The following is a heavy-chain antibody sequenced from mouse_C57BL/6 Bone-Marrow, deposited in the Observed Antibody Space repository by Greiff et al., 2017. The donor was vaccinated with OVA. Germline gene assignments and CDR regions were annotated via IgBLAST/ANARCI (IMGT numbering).Heavy chain of an antibody. CDR2: INSDGGST. J-gene: IGHJ4*01. V-gene: IGHV5-2*01. D-gene: IGHD2-4*01. CDR3: ARDYDYLFRYAMDY. Sequence: EVQRVESGGGLVKPGGSLKLSCAASGFTFSSYDMSWVRKTPEKRLELVAAINSDGGSTYYPDTMERRFIISRDNTKKTLYLQMSSLRSEDTALYYCARDYDYLFRYAMDYWGQGTSVTVSS. CDR1: GFTFSSYD.